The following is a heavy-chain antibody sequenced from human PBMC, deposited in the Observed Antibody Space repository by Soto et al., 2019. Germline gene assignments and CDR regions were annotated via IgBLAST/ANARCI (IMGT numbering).Heavy chain of an antibody. CDR2: IFYDGYT. J-gene: IGHJ4*02. Sequence: QLQLQESGPGLVMPSETLSLTCTVSGDSISGSPYFWGWIRQPPGKRLEWIGSIFYDGYTLYTPSLRSRVTISVDTSKTQFSLKLASVAAAHTATYFCARLQAAVPHYWGQGTLVTVSS. CDR1: GDSISGSPYF. CDR3: ARLQAAVPHY. V-gene: IGHV4-39*01. D-gene: IGHD6-13*01.